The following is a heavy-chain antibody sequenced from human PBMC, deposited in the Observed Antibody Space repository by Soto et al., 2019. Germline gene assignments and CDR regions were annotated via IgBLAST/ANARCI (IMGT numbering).Heavy chain of an antibody. J-gene: IGHJ5*02. Sequence: ASVTVSYIASGFSFSDYFMHWVRQAPRQGLEWMGIISPSGDSRNYAQKFQGRVTITRDTSTSTVYMDLSSLRYEDTAVYYCARDNGQNDGTPAVCSWFHHGGQGSPVTV. CDR2: ISPSGDSR. CDR1: GFSFSDYF. CDR3: ARDNGQNDGTPAVCSWFHH. V-gene: IGHV1-46*01. D-gene: IGHD1-1*01.